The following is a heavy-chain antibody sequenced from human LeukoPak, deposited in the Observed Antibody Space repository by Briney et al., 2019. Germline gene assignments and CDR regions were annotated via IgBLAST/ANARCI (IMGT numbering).Heavy chain of an antibody. CDR3: ARVKIEGDDYGDYVYYYYYGMDV. J-gene: IGHJ6*02. D-gene: IGHD4-17*01. Sequence: ASVKVSCKASGYTFTSYGISWVRQAPGQGLEWMGWISAYNGNTNYAQKLQGKVTMTTDTSTSTAYMELRSLRSDDTAVYYCARVKIEGDDYGDYVYYYYYGMDVWGQGTTVTVSS. CDR1: GYTFTSYG. V-gene: IGHV1-18*01. CDR2: ISAYNGNT.